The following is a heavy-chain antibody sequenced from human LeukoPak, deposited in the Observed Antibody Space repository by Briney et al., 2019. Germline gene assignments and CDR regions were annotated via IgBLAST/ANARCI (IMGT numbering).Heavy chain of an antibody. CDR2: IYYTGGT. Sequence: SETLSLTCTVSGASISPDNWSWIRQPPGKGLEFLGYIYYTGGTNYNPSLKSRVTISVDTSKNQFSLKLISVTAADTAVYRCARLAKVESRSLAHYFDSWGQGALVTVSS. CDR1: GASISPDN. V-gene: IGHV4-59*01. CDR3: ARLAKVESRSLAHYFDS. J-gene: IGHJ4*02. D-gene: IGHD1-26*01.